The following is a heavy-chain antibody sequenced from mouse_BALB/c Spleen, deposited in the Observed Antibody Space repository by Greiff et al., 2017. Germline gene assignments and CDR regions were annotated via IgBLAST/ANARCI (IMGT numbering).Heavy chain of an antibody. Sequence: EVHLVESGGGLVKPGGSLKLSCAASGFTFSSYTMSWVRQTPEKRLEWVATISSGGSYTYYPDSVKGRFTISRDNAKNTLYLQMSSLKSEDTAMYYCTRDRKGDYFDYWGQGTTLTVSS. J-gene: IGHJ2*01. CDR1: GFTFSSYT. CDR3: TRDRKGDYFDY. V-gene: IGHV5-6-4*01. CDR2: ISSGGSYT.